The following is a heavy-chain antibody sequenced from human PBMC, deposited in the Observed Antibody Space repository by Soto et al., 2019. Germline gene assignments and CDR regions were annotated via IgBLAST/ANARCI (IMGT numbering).Heavy chain of an antibody. CDR3: ARDKVRLQLGGNYYFILDV. CDR1: GGTFRTSA. Sequence: QVQLVQSGAEVKKTGSSVKVSCKASGGTFRTSAISWVRQAPGQGLEWVGGIMPVFRRPKYAQNFQDRVTITADESTSTAYMELNILRSDDTAVYYCARDKVRLQLGGNYYFILDVWGQGTAVTVSS. CDR2: IMPVFRRP. D-gene: IGHD1-1*01. J-gene: IGHJ6*02. V-gene: IGHV1-69*12.